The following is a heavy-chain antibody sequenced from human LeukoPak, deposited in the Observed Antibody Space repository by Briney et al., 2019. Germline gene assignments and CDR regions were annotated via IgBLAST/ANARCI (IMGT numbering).Heavy chain of an antibody. J-gene: IGHJ4*02. CDR1: GYTFNNYG. Sequence: ASVKVSCKASGYTFNNYGIIWVRQAPGQGLEWMGWISTYNGNTNYAQNFQGRVTMTTDTSTSTAYMELRSLRSDDTAVYYCARVSSGWSYYFDRWGQGTLVTVSS. D-gene: IGHD6-19*01. CDR2: ISTYNGNT. CDR3: ARVSSGWSYYFDR. V-gene: IGHV1-18*01.